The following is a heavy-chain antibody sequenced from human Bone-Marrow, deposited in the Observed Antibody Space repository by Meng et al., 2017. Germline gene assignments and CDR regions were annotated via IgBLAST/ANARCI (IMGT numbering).Heavy chain of an antibody. Sequence: QVQRVQSGGEGKQPGASVRVSCKASGYTFTGYYIHWVRQAPGQGLEWLGRIDCNNGGAIYAQKFQDRVTMTRDTSITTAYMDLSRLTSDDTAVYYCARDAGRAAGPRWGQGTLVTVSS. CDR1: GYTFTGYY. CDR3: ARDAGRAAGPR. D-gene: IGHD6-13*01. CDR2: IDCNNGGA. J-gene: IGHJ4*02. V-gene: IGHV1-2*06.